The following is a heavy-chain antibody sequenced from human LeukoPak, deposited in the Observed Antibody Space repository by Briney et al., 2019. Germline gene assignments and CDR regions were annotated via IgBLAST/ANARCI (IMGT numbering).Heavy chain of an antibody. D-gene: IGHD4-17*01. CDR1: GFTFSHFG. CDR2: IWYDGSKA. J-gene: IGHJ4*02. V-gene: IGHV3-33*01. CDR3: ARDRDYAFDY. Sequence: HPGGSLRLSCAASGFTFSHFGMHWVRQAPGKGLEWVAVIWYDGSKAEYADSVKGRFTVSKDDSKSTVYLEMNSLRVEYTAVYYCARDRDYAFDYWGQGTLVTVSS.